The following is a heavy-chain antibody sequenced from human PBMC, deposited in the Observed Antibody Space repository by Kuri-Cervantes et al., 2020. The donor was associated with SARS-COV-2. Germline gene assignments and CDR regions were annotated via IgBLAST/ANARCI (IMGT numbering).Heavy chain of an antibody. Sequence: GGSLRLSCAASGFTVSSNYMSWVRQAPGKGLEWVSVIYSGGSTYYADSVKGRFTISRDNSKNTLYLQMNSLRAEDTAVYYCATSQEKVVITLGDVWGQGTTVTVSS. CDR3: ATSQEKVVITLGDV. V-gene: IGHV3-53*01. CDR1: GFTVSSNY. J-gene: IGHJ6*02. D-gene: IGHD3-22*01. CDR2: IYSGGST.